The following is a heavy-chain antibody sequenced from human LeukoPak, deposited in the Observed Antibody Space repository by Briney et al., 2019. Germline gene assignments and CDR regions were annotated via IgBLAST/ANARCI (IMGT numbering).Heavy chain of an antibody. V-gene: IGHV4-61*02. CDR2: IYTSGST. D-gene: IGHD1-26*01. CDR1: GGSISSGSYY. CDR3: ARDGPEWELQKKTPLYY. J-gene: IGHJ4*02. Sequence: SQTLSLTCTVSGGSISSGSYYWSWIRQPAGKGLEWIGRIYTSGSTNYNPSLKSRVTISVDTSKNQFSLKLSSVTAADTAVYYCARDGPEWELQKKTPLYYWGQGTLITVSS.